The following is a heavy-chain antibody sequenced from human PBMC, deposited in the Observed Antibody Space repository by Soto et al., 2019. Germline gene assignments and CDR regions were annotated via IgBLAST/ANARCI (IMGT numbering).Heavy chain of an antibody. D-gene: IGHD5-12*01. CDR3: ARGGGEDIVATTRPQYYFDY. Sequence: SETLSLTCAVYGGSFSGYYWSWIRQPPGKGLEWIGEINHSGSTNYNPSLKSRVTISVDTSKNQFSLKLSSVTAADTAVYYCARGGGEDIVATTRPQYYFDYWGQGTLVTVPQ. CDR2: INHSGST. J-gene: IGHJ4*02. V-gene: IGHV4-34*01. CDR1: GGSFSGYY.